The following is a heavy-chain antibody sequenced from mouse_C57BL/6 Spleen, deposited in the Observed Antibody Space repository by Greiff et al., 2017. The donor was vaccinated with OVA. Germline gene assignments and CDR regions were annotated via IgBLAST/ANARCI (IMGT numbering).Heavy chain of an antibody. J-gene: IGHJ1*03. CDR3: AREDATVVAGYFDV. CDR2: ISYDGRH. V-gene: IGHV3-6*01. D-gene: IGHD1-1*01. CDR1: GYSITSGYY. Sequence: EVQGVESGPGLVKPSQSLSLTCSVTGYSITSGYYWNWIRQFPGNQLEWMGYISYDGRHNYNPSLKNRISITRDTSKNQFFRKLNSVTTEDTATNYWAREDATVVAGYFDVWGTGTTVTVSS.